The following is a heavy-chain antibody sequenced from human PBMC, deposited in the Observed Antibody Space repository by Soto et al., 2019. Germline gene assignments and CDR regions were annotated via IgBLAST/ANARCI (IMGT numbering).Heavy chain of an antibody. CDR3: AHAYGGTSWPNDAFDV. CDR2: IYWDDDQ. CDR1: GFSLSTDGVG. V-gene: IGHV2-5*02. D-gene: IGHD2-2*01. J-gene: IGHJ3*01. Sequence: QITLKESGPPLVKPTQTLTLTCTFSGFSLSTDGVGVGWIRQPPGKALEWLALIYWDDDQRYSPSLKTRLTIPKATSKNKVVLTMTNMDPLDTATYSCAHAYGGTSWPNDAFDVWGQGTVVTVSS.